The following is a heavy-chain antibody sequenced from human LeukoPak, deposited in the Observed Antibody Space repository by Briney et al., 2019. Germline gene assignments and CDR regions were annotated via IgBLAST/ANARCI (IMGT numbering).Heavy chain of an antibody. D-gene: IGHD3-10*01. CDR1: GFTFSSYA. CDR3: AKSTETRGSGSYYTHDLDY. CDR2: ISGSGGST. Sequence: PGGSLRLSCAASGFTFSSYAMSWVRQAPGKGLEWVSAISGSGGSTYYADSVKGRFTISRDNSKNTLYLQMNSLRAEDTAVYYCAKSTETRGSGSYYTHDLDYWGQGTLVTISS. V-gene: IGHV3-23*01. J-gene: IGHJ4*02.